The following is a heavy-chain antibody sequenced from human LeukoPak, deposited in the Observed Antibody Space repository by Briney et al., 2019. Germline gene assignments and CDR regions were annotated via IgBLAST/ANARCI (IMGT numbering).Heavy chain of an antibody. J-gene: IGHJ4*02. CDR3: VRDPMTTNYFDY. Sequence: SVKVSCKASGGTFSSDAINWVRQAPGQRLEWMGRIIPIFGTANYAQKFQGRVTITTDESTSTAYMELSSLRSEDTAVYYCVRDPMTTNYFDYWGQGTLVTVSS. D-gene: IGHD4-17*01. V-gene: IGHV1-69*05. CDR1: GGTFSSDA. CDR2: IIPIFGTA.